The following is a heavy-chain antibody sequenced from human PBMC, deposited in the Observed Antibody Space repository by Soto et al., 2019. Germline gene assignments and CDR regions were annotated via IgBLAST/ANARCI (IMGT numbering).Heavy chain of an antibody. V-gene: IGHV3-23*01. D-gene: IGHD3-10*01. CDR2: FRGRGDEGT. Sequence: GGSLRLSCAASGFTFSSYSMSWVRWAAGRGLEGVSGFRGRGDEGTRYYADSVKGRFTISRNNSKNMLCLQMNSLRAEDTAIYYCAKKVNSGSGSQYFDYWGQGTLVTVSS. CDR1: GFTFSSYS. CDR3: AKKVNSGSGSQYFDY. J-gene: IGHJ4*02.